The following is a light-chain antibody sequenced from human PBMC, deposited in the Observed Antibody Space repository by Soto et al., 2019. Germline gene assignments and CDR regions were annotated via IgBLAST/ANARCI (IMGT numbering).Light chain of an antibody. CDR1: SSDVGDYNY. J-gene: IGLJ2*01. CDR3: SSNAGSNNLV. Sequence: LTHPPSASGTPRQSVTIPCTGTSSDVGDYNYVSWYQQHPGKAPKLMIYEVSRRPSGVPDRFSGSKSGNTASLTVSGLQAEDEADYYCSSNAGSNNLVFGGGAKVTVL. CDR2: EVS. V-gene: IGLV2-8*01.